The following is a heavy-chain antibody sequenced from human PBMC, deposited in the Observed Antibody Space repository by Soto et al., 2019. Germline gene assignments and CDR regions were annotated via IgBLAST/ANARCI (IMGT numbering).Heavy chain of an antibody. Sequence: WGSLRLSCAASGFTFSSYAMSWVRQAPGKGLEWVSAISGSGGSTYYADSVKGRFTISRDNSKNTLYLQMNSMRAEDTAVYYCASVGATHFDFYGMDVWGQGTTVTVSS. CDR2: ISGSGGST. D-gene: IGHD1-26*01. V-gene: IGHV3-23*01. J-gene: IGHJ6*02. CDR1: GFTFSSYA. CDR3: ASVGATHFDFYGMDV.